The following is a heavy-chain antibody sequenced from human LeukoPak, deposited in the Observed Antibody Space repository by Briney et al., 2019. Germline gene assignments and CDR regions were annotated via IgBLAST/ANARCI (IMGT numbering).Heavy chain of an antibody. D-gene: IGHD6-19*01. J-gene: IGHJ4*02. Sequence: PGRSLRLSCAASGFTFHDYAMHWVRQAPGKGLEWVSGISWNSGSIGYADSVKGRFTISRDNAKNSLYLQMNSLRAEDTAVYYCARRGPSVAGPYDYWGQGTLVTVSS. CDR2: ISWNSGSI. CDR1: GFTFHDYA. V-gene: IGHV3-9*01. CDR3: ARRGPSVAGPYDY.